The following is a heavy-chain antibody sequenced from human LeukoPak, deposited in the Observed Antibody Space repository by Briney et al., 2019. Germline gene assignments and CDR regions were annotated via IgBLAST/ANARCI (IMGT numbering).Heavy chain of an antibody. D-gene: IGHD1-26*01. CDR1: GFTFYDYA. Sequence: PGGSLRLSCAASGFTFYDYAMHWVRQAPGKGLEWVSLISWDGRSTYYADSVKGGFTISRDNSKNSLYLQMNSLRAEDTALYYCAKSSGSYSEGAVDYWGQGTLVTVSS. CDR2: ISWDGRST. V-gene: IGHV3-43D*03. J-gene: IGHJ4*02. CDR3: AKSSGSYSEGAVDY.